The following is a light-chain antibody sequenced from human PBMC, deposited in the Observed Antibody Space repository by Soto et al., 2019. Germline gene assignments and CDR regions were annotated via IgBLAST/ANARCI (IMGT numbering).Light chain of an antibody. CDR2: AAS. V-gene: IGKV1-27*01. Sequence: DIQMTQSPSSLSASVGDRVTITCRASQGISNYLAWYQQIPGKVPKLLISAASTLQSGVPSRFSGSGSGTDFTLTISSLQPEDVATYYCEHYTHVPAFGGGTKVEIK. CDR3: EHYTHVPA. CDR1: QGISNY. J-gene: IGKJ4*01.